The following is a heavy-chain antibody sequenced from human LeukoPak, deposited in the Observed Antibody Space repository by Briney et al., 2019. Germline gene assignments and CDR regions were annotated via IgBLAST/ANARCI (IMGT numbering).Heavy chain of an antibody. CDR1: GGSISSYY. D-gene: IGHD3-10*01. V-gene: IGHV4-59*01. J-gene: IGHJ6*02. CDR2: IYYSGST. CDR3: ARSGFKYYYYGMDV. Sequence: PSETLSLTCTVSGGSISSYYWSWIRQPPGKGLEWIGYIYYSGSTNYNPSLKSRVTISVDTSKNQFSLKLSSVTAADTAVYYCARSGFKYYYYGMDVWGQGTTVTVSS.